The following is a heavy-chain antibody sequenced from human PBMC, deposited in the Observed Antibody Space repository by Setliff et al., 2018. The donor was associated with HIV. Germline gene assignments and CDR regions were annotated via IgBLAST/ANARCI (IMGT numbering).Heavy chain of an antibody. J-gene: IGHJ4*02. Sequence: GALRLSCAASGFTFSSYGMHWVRQAPGKGLEWVALIWHDGSNKYYGDSVKGRFTISRDNSKNTLYLQMNSLRAEDTAVYYCARELSAGYYYDSSGGALDYWGQGTLVTVSS. CDR2: IWHDGSNK. CDR1: GFTFSSYG. D-gene: IGHD3-22*01. CDR3: ARELSAGYYYDSSGGALDY. V-gene: IGHV3-33*01.